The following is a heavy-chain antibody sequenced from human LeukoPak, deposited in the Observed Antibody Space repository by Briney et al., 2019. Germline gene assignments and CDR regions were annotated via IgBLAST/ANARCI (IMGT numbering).Heavy chain of an antibody. Sequence: GGSLRLSCAASGFAFSTYAMNWVRQAPGKGLEWVSTISDIGGSTHYAESVKGRFTVSRDNSKNTVYLQMNSLRVEDTAVNYCAKDYYASGSYPTAWGQGTLVTVSS. CDR2: ISDIGGST. D-gene: IGHD3-10*01. J-gene: IGHJ5*02. V-gene: IGHV3-23*01. CDR3: AKDYYASGSYPTA. CDR1: GFAFSTYA.